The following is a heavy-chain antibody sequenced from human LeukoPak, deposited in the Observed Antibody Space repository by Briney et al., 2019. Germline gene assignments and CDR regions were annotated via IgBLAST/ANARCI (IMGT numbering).Heavy chain of an antibody. Sequence: GGSLRLSCAASGFTFSSYAMSWVRQAPGKGLEWVSVISGSGGSTYYADSVKGRFTISRDNSKNTLYLQMNSLSAEDTAVYYCARDRAWGQQLFGSVAFDIWGQGTMVTVSS. D-gene: IGHD6-13*01. CDR3: ARDRAWGQQLFGSVAFDI. V-gene: IGHV3-23*01. CDR2: ISGSGGST. J-gene: IGHJ3*02. CDR1: GFTFSSYA.